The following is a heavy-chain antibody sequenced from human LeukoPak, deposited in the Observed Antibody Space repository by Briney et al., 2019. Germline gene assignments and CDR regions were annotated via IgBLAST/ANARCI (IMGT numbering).Heavy chain of an antibody. Sequence: PGGSLRLSCAASGFTFGSYAMSWVRQAPGKGLEWVSAISGSGGSTYYADSVKGRFTISRDNSKNTLYLQMNSLRAEDTAVYYCAKGLVRGWYGTEGSAYFEYWGQGTLVTVSS. CDR1: GFTFGSYA. J-gene: IGHJ4*02. D-gene: IGHD6-19*01. CDR2: ISGSGGST. V-gene: IGHV3-23*01. CDR3: AKGLVRGWYGTEGSAYFEY.